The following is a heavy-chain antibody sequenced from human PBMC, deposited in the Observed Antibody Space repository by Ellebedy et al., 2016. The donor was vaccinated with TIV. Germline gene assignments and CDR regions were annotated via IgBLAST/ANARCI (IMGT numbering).Heavy chain of an antibody. CDR1: GFTFSAFA. V-gene: IGHV3-23*01. Sequence: GESLKISCEASGFTFSAFAMGWVRQTPGKGLEWVSGMHGSGRGISYSESVKGRFTVSRDNAKNSLYLQMNSLTVDDTAEYYCARNGYCTPSNCRSYNWFDPWGQGTLVTVSS. D-gene: IGHD2-8*01. CDR2: MHGSGRGI. J-gene: IGHJ5*02. CDR3: ARNGYCTPSNCRSYNWFDP.